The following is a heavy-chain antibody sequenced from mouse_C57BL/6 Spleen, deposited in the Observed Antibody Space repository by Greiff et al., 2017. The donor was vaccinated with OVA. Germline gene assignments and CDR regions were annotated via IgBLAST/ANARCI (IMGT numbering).Heavy chain of an antibody. CDR2: IDPETGGT. CDR3: KGMHYYGSIFAY. V-gene: IGHV1-15*01. J-gene: IGHJ3*01. CDR1: GYTFTDYE. D-gene: IGHD1-1*01. Sequence: QVTLKVSGAELVRPGASVTLSCKASGYTFTDYEMHWVKQTPVHGLEWIGAIDPETGGTAYNQKFKGKAILTADKSSSTAYMELRSLTSEDSAVYYCKGMHYYGSIFAYWGQGTLVTVSA.